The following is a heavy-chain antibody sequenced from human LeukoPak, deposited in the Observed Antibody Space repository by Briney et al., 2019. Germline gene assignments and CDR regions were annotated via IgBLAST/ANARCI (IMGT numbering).Heavy chain of an antibody. D-gene: IGHD3-9*01. CDR1: GFTFDDYG. Sequence: GGSLRLSCAASGFTFDDYGMSWVRQAPGKGLEWVSDINWNGDNTGYAESVKGRFTISRDNAKNSLFLRMNNLRAEGTALYYCARGLYFSYYYYYYMDVWGKGTTVTISS. CDR3: ARGLYFSYYYYYYMDV. CDR2: INWNGDNT. J-gene: IGHJ6*03. V-gene: IGHV3-20*04.